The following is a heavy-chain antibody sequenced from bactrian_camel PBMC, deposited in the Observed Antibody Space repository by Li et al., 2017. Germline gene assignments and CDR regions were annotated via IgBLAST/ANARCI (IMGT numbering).Heavy chain of an antibody. V-gene: IGHV3S55*01. J-gene: IGHJ6*01. CDR1: GYTYSSYC. CDR3: AASKSPTCGGRPSSSLSFGY. CDR2: RDTDGTT. D-gene: IGHD2*01. Sequence: HVQLVESGGGSEQAGGSLKLSCTHSGYTYSSYCMAWFRQAPGKEREGVAARDTDGTTDYLDSVKGRFTISFDKNKKTLYLEMNNLLPEDTAMYYCAASKSPTCGGRPSSSLSFGYWGQGTQVTVS.